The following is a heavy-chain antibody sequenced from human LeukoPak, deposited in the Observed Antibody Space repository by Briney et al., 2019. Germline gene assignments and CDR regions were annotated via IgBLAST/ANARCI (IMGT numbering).Heavy chain of an antibody. CDR2: LSGSGITT. CDR1: GFTFSNSA. D-gene: IGHD6-19*01. CDR3: AKGIYSSGWSYFDY. V-gene: IGHV3-23*01. J-gene: IGHJ4*01. Sequence: GGSLRLSCAASGFTFSNSAMSWVRQAPGRGLEWVSTLSGSGITTYYADSVKGRFTISRDNSKNTLYLQMNTLRAEDSALYYCAKGIYSSGWSYFDYWGHGTLVTVSS.